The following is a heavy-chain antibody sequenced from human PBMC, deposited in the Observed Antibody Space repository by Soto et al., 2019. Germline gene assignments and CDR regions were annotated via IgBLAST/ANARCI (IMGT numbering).Heavy chain of an antibody. V-gene: IGHV3-30*18. J-gene: IGHJ6*02. CDR3: SKQQVGATDYYYYGMDV. CDR2: ISYDGNNK. CDR1: GFTFSSFG. D-gene: IGHD1-26*01. Sequence: QVQLAESGGGVVQPGRSLRLSCAASGFTFSSFGMHWVRQAPGKGLEWVALISYDGNNKYSADSVKGRFTISRDNSKNTLYLQMNSLRAEDTAVYYCSKQQVGATDYYYYGMDVWGQGTTVTVSS.